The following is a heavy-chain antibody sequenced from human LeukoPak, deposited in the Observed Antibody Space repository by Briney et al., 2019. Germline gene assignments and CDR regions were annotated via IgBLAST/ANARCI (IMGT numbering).Heavy chain of an antibody. CDR2: ISSSGSTI. V-gene: IGHV3-48*04. CDR1: GFTFSSYW. D-gene: IGHD3-22*01. Sequence: GGSLRLSCAASGFTFSSYWMHWVRQAPGKGLEWVSYISSSGSTIYYADSVKGRFTISRDNAKNSLYLQMNSLRAEDTAVYYCARDTGWYYYDTWGQGTLVTVSS. CDR3: ARDTGWYYYDT. J-gene: IGHJ4*02.